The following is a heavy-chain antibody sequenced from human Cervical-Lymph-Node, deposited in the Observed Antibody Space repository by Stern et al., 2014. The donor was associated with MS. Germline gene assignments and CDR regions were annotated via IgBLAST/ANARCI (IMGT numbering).Heavy chain of an antibody. CDR2: ITVYNGNT. D-gene: IGHD3-16*01. CDR1: GYTFSSFA. Sequence: QVQLVQSGAEVKKPGASVNVSCKASGYTFSSFAITWVRQAPGQGLEWMGTITVYNGNTNYAQRVQDRVTMTTDTSTNTAYMKGRTLLSDDPPVYYWARGLGHPRHWGQGTLVTVSS. V-gene: IGHV1-18*01. J-gene: IGHJ4*02. CDR3: ARGLGHPRH.